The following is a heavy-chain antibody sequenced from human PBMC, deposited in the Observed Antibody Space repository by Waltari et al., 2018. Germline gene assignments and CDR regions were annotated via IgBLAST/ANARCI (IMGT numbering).Heavy chain of an antibody. CDR1: GGSFSCSY. D-gene: IGHD3-10*01. J-gene: IGHJ4*02. CDR3: ARVLRPWGTMVRGVKVSGPYFDY. CDR2: INHRGST. V-gene: IGHV4-34*01. Sequence: QVQLQQWGAGLLKPSETLSLTCAVYGGSFSCSYCSWIRQPPGKGLEWIGEINHRGSTNYNPSLKSRVTISVDTSKNQFSLKLSSVTAADTAVYYCARVLRPWGTMVRGVKVSGPYFDYWGQGTLVTVSS.